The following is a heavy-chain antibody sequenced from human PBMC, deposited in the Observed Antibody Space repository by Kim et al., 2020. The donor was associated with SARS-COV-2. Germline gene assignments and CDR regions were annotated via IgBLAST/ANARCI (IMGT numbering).Heavy chain of an antibody. CDR1: GGTFSSYA. V-gene: IGHV1-69*13. J-gene: IGHJ4*02. CDR2: IIPIFGTA. D-gene: IGHD4-17*01. Sequence: SVKVSCKASGGTFSSYAISWVRQAPGQGLEWMGGIIPIFGTANYAQKFQGRVTITADESTSTAYMELSSLRSEDTAVYYCARADPTTVTTAKFDYWGQGTLVTVSS. CDR3: ARADPTTVTTAKFDY.